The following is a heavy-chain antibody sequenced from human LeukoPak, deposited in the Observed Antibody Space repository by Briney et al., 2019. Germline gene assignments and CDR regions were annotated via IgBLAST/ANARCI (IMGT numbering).Heavy chain of an antibody. D-gene: IGHD6-13*01. V-gene: IGHV3-30-3*01. Sequence: QPGRSLRLSCAASGFTFSSYAMHWVRQAPGKGLEWVAVISYDGSNKYYADSVKGRFTISRDNSKNTVYLQMNSLRAEDTAVYYCARDRGAAASPNLDFWGQGTLVTVSS. CDR2: ISYDGSNK. CDR3: ARDRGAAASPNLDF. CDR1: GFTFSSYA. J-gene: IGHJ4*02.